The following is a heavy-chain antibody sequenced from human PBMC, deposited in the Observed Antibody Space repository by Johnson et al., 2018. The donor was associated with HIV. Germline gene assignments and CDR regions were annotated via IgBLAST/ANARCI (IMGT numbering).Heavy chain of an antibody. J-gene: IGHJ3*02. CDR3: ARDLRGAFDI. CDR2: ISYDGSNK. Sequence: QVQLVESGGGVAQPGRSLRLSCEVSGLTFSSYGFHWVRQSPGKGLEWVALISYDGSNKYHADSVKGRFTISSDNSKNTLYLQMNSLRAEDTAVYYCARDLRGAFDIWGQGTMVTVSS. V-gene: IGHV3-30*19. CDR1: GLTFSSYG.